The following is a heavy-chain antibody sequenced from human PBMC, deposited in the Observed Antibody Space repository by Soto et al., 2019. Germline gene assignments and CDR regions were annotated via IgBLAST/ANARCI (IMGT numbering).Heavy chain of an antibody. CDR2: ISGSGRTT. Sequence: GSLRLSCAASGFTFNNYAMSWVRQAPGKGLEWVSLISGSGRTTFHADSVKGRFAISRDNSQNTLYLQMNSLRADDTAVYYCARHSLYGGPFDPWGQGTLVTVSS. J-gene: IGHJ5*02. V-gene: IGHV3-23*01. CDR1: GFTFNNYA. D-gene: IGHD3-10*01. CDR3: ARHSLYGGPFDP.